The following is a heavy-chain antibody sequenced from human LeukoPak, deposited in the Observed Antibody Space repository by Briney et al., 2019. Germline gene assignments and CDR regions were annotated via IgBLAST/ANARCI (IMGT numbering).Heavy chain of an antibody. J-gene: IGHJ4*02. V-gene: IGHV3-23*01. D-gene: IGHD3-10*01. CDR1: GFTFSSNA. Sequence: GGSLRLSCAASGFTFSSNAMTWVRQAPGKGLEWVSVITANGYSTYYADSVKGRFTISRDNSKNTLSLQMNSLRAEDTAVYYCAKDAVAPGSGGDYFDYWGQGTLVTVSS. CDR3: AKDAVAPGSGGDYFDY. CDR2: ITANGYST.